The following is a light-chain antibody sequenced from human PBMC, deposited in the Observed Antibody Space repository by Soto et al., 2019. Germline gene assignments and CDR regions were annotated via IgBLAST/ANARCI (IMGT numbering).Light chain of an antibody. V-gene: IGLV1-40*01. CDR2: GNS. CDR3: QSYDSSLSGVV. Sequence: QYVLTQPPSVSGAPGQRVTISCTGSSSNIGAGYDVHWYQQLPGTAPKLLIYGNSNRPSGVPDRFSGSKSGTSASLAITGLQAEDEADYYFQSYDSSLSGVVFGGGTKLTVL. CDR1: SSNIGAGYD. J-gene: IGLJ2*01.